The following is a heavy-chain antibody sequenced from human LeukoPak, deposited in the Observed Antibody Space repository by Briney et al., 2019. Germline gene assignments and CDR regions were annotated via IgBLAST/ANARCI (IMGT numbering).Heavy chain of an antibody. CDR1: GFAFSDYW. D-gene: IGHD5-12*01. CDR2: INQDGSKE. Sequence: PGGSLRLSCAASGFAFSDYWMTWVRQAPGKGLEWVAHINQDGSKEHYMDSVKARFTISRDNAKNSLSLQMNSLRAEDTAVYYCVRDGGVSGYDLLDYWGQGTLVTVPS. V-gene: IGHV3-7*01. J-gene: IGHJ4*02. CDR3: VRDGGVSGYDLLDY.